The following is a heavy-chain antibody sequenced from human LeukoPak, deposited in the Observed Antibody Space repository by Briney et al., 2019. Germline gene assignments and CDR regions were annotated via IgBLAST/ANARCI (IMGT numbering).Heavy chain of an antibody. CDR2: IYYSGST. CDR3: ARGGSSGYSLPRFDY. V-gene: IGHV4-59*01. D-gene: IGHD3-22*01. CDR1: GGSISSYY. J-gene: IGHJ4*02. Sequence: SETQSLTCTVSGGSISSYYWSWIRQPPGKGLEWIGYIYYSGSTNYNPSLKSRVTISVDTSKNQFSLKLSSVTAADTAVYYCARGGSSGYSLPRFDYWGQGTLVTVSS.